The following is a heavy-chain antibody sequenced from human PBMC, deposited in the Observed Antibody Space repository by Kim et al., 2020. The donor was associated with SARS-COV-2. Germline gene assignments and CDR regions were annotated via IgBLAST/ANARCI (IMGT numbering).Heavy chain of an antibody. CDR2: INHSGRT. CDR1: GGSFSGYY. J-gene: IGHJ2*01. CDR3: ARRLSNTSGWGSHYCDL. D-gene: IGHD3-10*01. V-gene: IGHV4-34*01. Sequence: SETLPLTCAVYGGSFSGYYWSWIRQPPGKGLEWIGEINHSGRTNYNPSLKSRVTISVDTSKNQFSLKLTSVTAADAALYFCARRLSNTSGWGSHYCDLWG.